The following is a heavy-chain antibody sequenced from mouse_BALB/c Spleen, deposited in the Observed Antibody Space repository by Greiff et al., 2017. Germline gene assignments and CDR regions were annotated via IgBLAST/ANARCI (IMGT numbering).Heavy chain of an antibody. D-gene: IGHD1-1*01. Sequence: ESGPGLVKPSQSLSLTCSVTGYSITSGYYWNWIRQFPGNKLEWMGYISYDGSNNYNPSLKNRISITRDTSKNQFFLKLNSVTTEDTATYYCARESRLKAMDYWGQGTSVTVSS. CDR3: ARESRLKAMDY. CDR1: GYSITSGYY. V-gene: IGHV3-6*02. CDR2: ISYDGSN. J-gene: IGHJ4*01.